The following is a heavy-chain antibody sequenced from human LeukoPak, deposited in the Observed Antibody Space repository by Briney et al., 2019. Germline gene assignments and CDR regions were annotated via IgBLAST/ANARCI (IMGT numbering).Heavy chain of an antibody. CDR2: ISRGGGTT. Sequence: GGSLRLSCAASGFTFSSYAMSWVRQAPGKGLEWVSAISRGGGTTYYADSVKGRFTISRDNSKNTLYLQMTSLRAEDTAVYYCAKTSRAYSNYDSPFDYWGQGTLVTVSS. V-gene: IGHV3-23*01. CDR3: AKTSRAYSNYDSPFDY. D-gene: IGHD5-12*01. CDR1: GFTFSSYA. J-gene: IGHJ4*02.